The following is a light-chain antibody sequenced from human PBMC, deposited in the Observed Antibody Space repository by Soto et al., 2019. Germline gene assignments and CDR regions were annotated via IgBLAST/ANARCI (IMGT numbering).Light chain of an antibody. CDR3: KSYDSSLSAVV. V-gene: IGLV1-40*01. Sequence: QAVVTQPPSVSGAPGQRVTISCTGSSSNIGAGYDVHWYQQLPGTAPKLLIYGNSNRPSGVPDRFSGSKSGTSASLAITGLHAEDEADYYCKSYDSSLSAVVFGGGTKLTVL. CDR1: SSNIGAGYD. J-gene: IGLJ2*01. CDR2: GNS.